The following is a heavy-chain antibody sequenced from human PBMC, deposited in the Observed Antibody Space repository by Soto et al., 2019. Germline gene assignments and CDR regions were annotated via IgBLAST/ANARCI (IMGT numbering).Heavy chain of an antibody. Sequence: QVQLEQSGPEVKRPGTSVKVSCKASGGAFGRYSVSWVRQAPGQGLEWIGGVIPVFNTSNYSLKFQGRVAIFADLSTNTVFMELRSLRSEDTAVYYCARGDEMTAVTIFEYWGQGTLVTVSS. D-gene: IGHD4-17*01. J-gene: IGHJ4*02. CDR3: ARGDEMTAVTIFEY. CDR2: VIPVFNTS. V-gene: IGHV1-69*01. CDR1: GGAFGRYS.